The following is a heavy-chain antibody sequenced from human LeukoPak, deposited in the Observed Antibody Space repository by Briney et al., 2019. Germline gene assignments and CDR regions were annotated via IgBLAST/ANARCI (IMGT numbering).Heavy chain of an antibody. D-gene: IGHD1/OR15-1a*01. CDR2: INHSGST. Sequence: SETLSLTCAVYGGSFSGYYWSWIRQPPGKGLEWIGEINHSGSTNYNPSLKSRVTISVDTSKNQFSLKLSSVTAADTAVYYCAGFTVGTMCNYWGQGTLVTVSS. CDR1: GGSFSGYY. CDR3: AGFTVGTMCNY. V-gene: IGHV4-34*01. J-gene: IGHJ4*02.